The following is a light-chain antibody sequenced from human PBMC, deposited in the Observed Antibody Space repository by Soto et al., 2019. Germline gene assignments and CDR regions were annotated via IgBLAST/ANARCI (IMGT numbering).Light chain of an antibody. CDR1: QSVSST. CDR2: GAS. Sequence: EIVMTQSPDTLSVSPGERATLFCRASQSVSSTVAWYQQRPGQAPRLLIYGASTRATGIPARFSGSGSGTEFTLTSSSLQAEDFAVDYCQQYNDWLTCGGGTKVEIK. J-gene: IGKJ4*01. V-gene: IGKV3-15*01. CDR3: QQYNDWLT.